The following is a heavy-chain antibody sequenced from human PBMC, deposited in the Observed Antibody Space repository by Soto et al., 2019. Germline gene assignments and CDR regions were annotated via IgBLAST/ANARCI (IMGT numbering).Heavy chain of an antibody. J-gene: IGHJ4*02. Sequence: GGSLRLSCAASGFTFSSYAMSWVRQAPGKGLEWVSAISGSGGSTYYADSVKGRFTISRDNSKNTLYLQMNSLRAEDTAVYYCAKDLKAGSSGYYLYWGQGTLVTVSS. CDR1: GFTFSSYA. D-gene: IGHD3-22*01. CDR2: ISGSGGST. CDR3: AKDLKAGSSGYYLY. V-gene: IGHV3-23*01.